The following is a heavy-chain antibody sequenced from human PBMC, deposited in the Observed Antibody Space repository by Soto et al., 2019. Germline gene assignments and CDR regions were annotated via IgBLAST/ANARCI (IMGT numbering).Heavy chain of an antibody. CDR2: IYYSGST. J-gene: IGHJ3*02. CDR3: ARVRVGATFSDAFDI. Sequence: SETLYLTCTVSGGSISSGGYYWSWIRQHPGKGLEWIGYIYYSGSTYYNPSLKSRVTISVDTSKNQSSLKLSSVTAADTAVYYCARVRVGATFSDAFDIWGQGTMVTVSS. CDR1: GGSISSGGYY. D-gene: IGHD1-26*01. V-gene: IGHV4-31*03.